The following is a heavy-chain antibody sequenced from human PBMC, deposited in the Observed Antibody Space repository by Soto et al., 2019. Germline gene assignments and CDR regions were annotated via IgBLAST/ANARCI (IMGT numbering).Heavy chain of an antibody. CDR1: GGSFSTYA. CDR3: ARDLISMVRGVTAH. CDR2: IIPFFGTA. D-gene: IGHD3-10*01. Sequence: ASVKVSCKASGGSFSTYAITWVRQAPGQGLEWMGGIIPFFGTATSAQKFQGRVTITADESTSTVYMELSSLRSEDTAVYYCARDLISMVRGVTAHWGQGTLVTV. V-gene: IGHV1-69*13. J-gene: IGHJ4*02.